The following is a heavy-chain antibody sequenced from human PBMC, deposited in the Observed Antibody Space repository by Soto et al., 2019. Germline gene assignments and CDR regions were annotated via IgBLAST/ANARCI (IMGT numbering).Heavy chain of an antibody. CDR3: ARGGLEPFDH. J-gene: IGHJ4*02. D-gene: IGHD1-1*01. CDR1: GFTFGNYW. Sequence: PGGSLRLCCAASGFTFGNYWMHWVRQAPGKGLVWVSRISDYGRINYADSVKDRFIISRDDAKSELYLQLNDLRAEDTAMYYCARGGLEPFDHWGQGALVTVSS. CDR2: ISDYGRI. V-gene: IGHV3-74*01.